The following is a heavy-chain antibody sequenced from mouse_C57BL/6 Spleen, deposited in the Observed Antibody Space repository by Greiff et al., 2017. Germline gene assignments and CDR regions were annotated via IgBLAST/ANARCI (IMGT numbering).Heavy chain of an antibody. Sequence: VMLVESEGGLVQPGSSMKLSCTASGFTFSDYYMAWVRQVPEKGLEWVANINYDGSSTYYLDSLKSRFIISRDNAKNILYLQMSSLKSEDTATYYCAREGYFYYFDYWGQGTTLTVSS. V-gene: IGHV5-16*01. D-gene: IGHD2-14*01. J-gene: IGHJ2*01. CDR2: INYDGSST. CDR3: AREGYFYYFDY. CDR1: GFTFSDYY.